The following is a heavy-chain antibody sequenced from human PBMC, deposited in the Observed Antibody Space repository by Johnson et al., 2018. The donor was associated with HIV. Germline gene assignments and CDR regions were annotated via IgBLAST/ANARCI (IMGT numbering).Heavy chain of an antibody. CDR2: ISSNGGST. Sequence: MLLVESGGGLVQPGGSLRLSCAASGFTFSSYAMHWVRQAPGKGLEYVSAISSNGGSTYYANSVKGRFTISRDNSKNTLYLQMGSLRAEDMAVYYCARDRGAGHAFDIWGQGTRVTVSS. D-gene: IGHD3-10*01. J-gene: IGHJ3*02. CDR3: ARDRGAGHAFDI. CDR1: GFTFSSYA. V-gene: IGHV3-64*01.